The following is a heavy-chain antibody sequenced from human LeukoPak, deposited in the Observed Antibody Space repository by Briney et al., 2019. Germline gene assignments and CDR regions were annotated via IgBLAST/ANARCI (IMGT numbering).Heavy chain of an antibody. CDR3: TKTQYQWLSLFDY. J-gene: IGHJ4*02. CDR2: ISYDGSNK. CDR1: GFTFSSYG. Sequence: PGGSLRLSCAASGFTFSSYGMHWVRQAPGKGLEWVAVISYDGSNKYYADSVKGRFTISRDNSKNTLYLQMNSLRAEDTAVYYCTKTQYQWLSLFDYWGQGTLVTVSS. V-gene: IGHV3-30*18. D-gene: IGHD3-22*01.